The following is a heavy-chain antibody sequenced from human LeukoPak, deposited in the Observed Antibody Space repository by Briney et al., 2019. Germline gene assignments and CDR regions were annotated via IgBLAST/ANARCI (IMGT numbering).Heavy chain of an antibody. D-gene: IGHD4-11*01. Sequence: PSETLSLTCTVPGGSISSGSYYWSWIRQPAGKGLEWIGRIYTSGSTNYNPSLKSRVTISVDTSKNQFSLKLSSVTAADTAVYYCARAPPGYSNSPGWFDPWGQGTLVTVSS. CDR3: ARAPPGYSNSPGWFDP. CDR1: GGSISSGSYY. V-gene: IGHV4-61*02. J-gene: IGHJ5*02. CDR2: IYTSGST.